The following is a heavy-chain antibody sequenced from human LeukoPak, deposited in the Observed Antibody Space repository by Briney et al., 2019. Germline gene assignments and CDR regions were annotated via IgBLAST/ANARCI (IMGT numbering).Heavy chain of an antibody. J-gene: IGHJ5*02. CDR3: ARGKSRGYSYPAPYNWFDP. V-gene: IGHV1-2*02. CDR2: INPNSGGT. Sequence: GASVKVSCKASGYTFTGYYMHWVRQAPGQGLEWMGWINPNSGGTSYAQKFQGRVTMTRDTSISTAYMELSRLRSDDTAVYYCARGKSRGYSYPAPYNWFDPWGQGTLVTVSS. CDR1: GYTFTGYY. D-gene: IGHD5-18*01.